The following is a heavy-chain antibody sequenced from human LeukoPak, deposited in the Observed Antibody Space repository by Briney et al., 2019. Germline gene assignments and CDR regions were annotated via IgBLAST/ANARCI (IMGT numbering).Heavy chain of an antibody. J-gene: IGHJ4*02. CDR3: ARAYYYDSSGYYYFDY. CDR1: GYTFTSYY. CDR2: INPSGGST. V-gene: IGHV1-46*01. Sequence: ASVKVSCKASGYTFTSYYMHWVRQAPGQGLEWMGIINPSGGSTSYAQKFQGRVTMTRDMSTSTVYMELSSLRSEDTAVYYCARAYYYDSSGYYYFDYWGQGTLVTVSS. D-gene: IGHD3-22*01.